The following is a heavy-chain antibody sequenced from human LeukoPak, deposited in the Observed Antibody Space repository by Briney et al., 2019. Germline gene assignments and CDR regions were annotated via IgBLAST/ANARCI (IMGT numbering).Heavy chain of an antibody. Sequence: PGGSLRLSCAASGFSFSTYSMNWVRQAPGKGLEWVSSISSSSSYIYYADSVKGRFTISRDNAKNSLYLQMNSLRAEDTAVYYCARDGYSAYETRPGGWFDYWGQGTLVTVSS. CDR2: ISSSSSYI. V-gene: IGHV3-21*01. D-gene: IGHD5-12*01. J-gene: IGHJ4*02. CDR3: ARDGYSAYETRPGGWFDY. CDR1: GFSFSTYS.